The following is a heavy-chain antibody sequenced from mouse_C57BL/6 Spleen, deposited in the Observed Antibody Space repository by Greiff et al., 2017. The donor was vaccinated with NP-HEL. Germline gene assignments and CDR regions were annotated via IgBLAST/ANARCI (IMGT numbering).Heavy chain of an antibody. Sequence: VQLQQSGPELVKPGASVKISCKASGYTFTDYYMNWVKQSHGKSLEWIGDINPNNGGTSYNQKFKGKATLTVDKSSSTAYMELRSLTSEDSAVYYCARSLPYYYAMDYWGQGTSVTVSS. CDR3: ARSLPYYYAMDY. V-gene: IGHV1-26*01. CDR2: INPNNGGT. CDR1: GYTFTDYY. J-gene: IGHJ4*01.